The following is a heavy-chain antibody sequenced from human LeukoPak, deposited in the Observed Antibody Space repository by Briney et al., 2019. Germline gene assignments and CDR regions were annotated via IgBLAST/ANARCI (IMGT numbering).Heavy chain of an antibody. Sequence: ASVKVSCKASGGTFSSYAINWVRQAPGQGLEWMGGIVPIFGSTNYAQNFQGRVTLTADESTTTAYMELSSLRSDDTAVYYCARFTEDGFDIWGQGAMVTVSS. J-gene: IGHJ3*02. CDR1: GGTFSSYA. CDR3: ARFTEDGFDI. V-gene: IGHV1-69*01. CDR2: IVPIFGST.